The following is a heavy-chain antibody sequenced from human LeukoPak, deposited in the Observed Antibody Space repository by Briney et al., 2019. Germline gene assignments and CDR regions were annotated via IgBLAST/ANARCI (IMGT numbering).Heavy chain of an antibody. Sequence: ASVKVSCKASGYTFTSYDINWVRQATGQGLEWMGWMNPNSGNTGYAQKFQGRVTNTRNNSISTAYMELSSLRSEDTAVYYCASYFGNGDAFDIWGQGTMVTVSS. CDR3: ASYFGNGDAFDI. CDR1: GYTFTSYD. V-gene: IGHV1-8*03. J-gene: IGHJ3*02. D-gene: IGHD1-1*01. CDR2: MNPNSGNT.